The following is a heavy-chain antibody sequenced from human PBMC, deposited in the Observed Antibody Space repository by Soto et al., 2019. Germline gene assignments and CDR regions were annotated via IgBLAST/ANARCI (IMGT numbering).Heavy chain of an antibody. CDR2: ISGGGSST. CDR3: AKVRAYDYVWGTYYYVDA. Sequence: PGVSLRLSCAASGMAFSNYSMISVRQAPRKGLEWVSSISGGGSSTYYADSVKGRFTISRDNSKNTIYLQMNSLRAEDMAVYYCAKVRAYDYVWGTYYYVDASGLGDLVTVS. D-gene: IGHD3-16*01. V-gene: IGHV3-23*01. J-gene: IGHJ4*02. CDR1: GMAFSNYS.